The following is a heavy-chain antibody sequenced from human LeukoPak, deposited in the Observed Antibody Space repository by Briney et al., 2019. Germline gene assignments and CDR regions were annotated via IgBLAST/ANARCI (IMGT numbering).Heavy chain of an antibody. Sequence: ASVKVSCKASGYTFTSYAMHWVRQAPGQRLEWMGWINAGNGNTKYSQKFQGRVTITRDTSASTAYMELSSLRSEDTAVYYCARGQLGSGWYIDWGQGTLVTVSS. CDR2: INAGNGNT. CDR1: GYTFTSYA. V-gene: IGHV1-3*01. J-gene: IGHJ4*02. D-gene: IGHD6-19*01. CDR3: ARGQLGSGWYID.